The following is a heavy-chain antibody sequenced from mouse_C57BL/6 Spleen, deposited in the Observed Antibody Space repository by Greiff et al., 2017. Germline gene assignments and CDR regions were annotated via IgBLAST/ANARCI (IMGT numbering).Heavy chain of an antibody. CDR2: IRSKSSNYAT. D-gene: IGHD1-1*01. V-gene: IGHV10-3*01. Sequence: EVQLVESGGGLVQPKGSLKLSCAASGFTFNTYAMHWVRQAPGKGLEWVARIRSKSSNYATYYADSVKDRFTISRDDSQSMLYLQMNNLKTEDTAMYYCVRDSTTVVATWGYYAMDYWGQGTSVTVSS. CDR1: GFTFNTYA. CDR3: VRDSTTVVATWGYYAMDY. J-gene: IGHJ4*01.